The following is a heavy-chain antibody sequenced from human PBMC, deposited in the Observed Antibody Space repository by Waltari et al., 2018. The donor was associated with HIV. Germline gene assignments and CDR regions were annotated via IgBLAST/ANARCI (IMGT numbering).Heavy chain of an antibody. CDR2: IYHSGTT. CDR3: ARDQVGATYFDY. CDR1: GYSISSGYY. D-gene: IGHD1-26*01. Sequence: QVQLQESGPGLVKPSETLSLPCAVSGYSISSGYYWGWTRQPPGKGLEWIGSIYHSGTTYYNPSLKSRVTISIDTSKNQVSLKLSSVTAADTAVYYCARDQVGATYFDYWGQGTLVTVSS. V-gene: IGHV4-38-2*02. J-gene: IGHJ4*02.